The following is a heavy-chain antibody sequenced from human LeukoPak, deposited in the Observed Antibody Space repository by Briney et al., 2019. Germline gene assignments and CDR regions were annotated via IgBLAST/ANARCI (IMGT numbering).Heavy chain of an antibody. Sequence: GGSLRLSCTASGFTFRNYAMSWVRKAPGKGLEWVSGITGGGGTINYADSVEGRFAISRDNSKNTLYLQMNSLGAEDSAVYYCAKMPLGGTDPWGQGTLVTVSS. CDR2: ITGGGGTI. D-gene: IGHD3-16*01. CDR3: AKMPLGGTDP. CDR1: GFTFRNYA. V-gene: IGHV3-23*01. J-gene: IGHJ5*02.